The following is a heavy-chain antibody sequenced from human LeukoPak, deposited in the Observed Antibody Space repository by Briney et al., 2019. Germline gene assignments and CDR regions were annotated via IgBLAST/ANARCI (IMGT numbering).Heavy chain of an antibody. V-gene: IGHV4-59*01. CDR2: IYNSGST. CDR1: GGSLSNYN. Sequence: SETLSLTCTVSGGSLSNYNWNWIRQPPGKGQEWIGYIYNSGSTKYNPSPNSRVTISIDTAKNQFSLNLSSGTAADTAGYYCTRDPRLNSNNWFGPWGQGTLVTVSS. J-gene: IGHJ5*02. CDR3: TRDPRLNSNNWFGP. D-gene: IGHD5-18*01.